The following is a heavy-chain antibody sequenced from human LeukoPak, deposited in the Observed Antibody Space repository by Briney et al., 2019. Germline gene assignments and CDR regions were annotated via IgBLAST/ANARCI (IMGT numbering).Heavy chain of an antibody. CDR3: AKGGRGYSSSWYEGGVDY. V-gene: IGHV3-30*18. J-gene: IGHJ4*02. CDR1: GFTFSSYG. CDR2: ISYDGSNK. D-gene: IGHD6-13*01. Sequence: TGGSLRLSCAASGFTFSSYGMHWVCQAPGKGLEWVAVISYDGSNKYYADSVKGRFTISRDNSKNTLYLQMNSLRAEDTAVYYCAKGGRGYSSSWYEGGVDYWGQGTLVTVSS.